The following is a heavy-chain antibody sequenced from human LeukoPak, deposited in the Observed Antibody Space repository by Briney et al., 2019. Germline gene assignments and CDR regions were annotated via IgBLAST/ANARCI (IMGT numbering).Heavy chain of an antibody. CDR1: TVNHYH. V-gene: IGHV4-4*07. D-gene: IGHD1-14*01. CDR2: VHTTSGNT. CDR3: ARELRNIGEYYFDY. J-gene: IGHJ4*02. Sequence: SETLSLTCSVDTVNHYHWNWVRQSAGTGLEWIGRVHTTSGNTFANPSLWGRVTVSIDTTKNEFLLQPTSMTAADTAVYHCARELRNIGEYYFDYWGQGVPVTVSS.